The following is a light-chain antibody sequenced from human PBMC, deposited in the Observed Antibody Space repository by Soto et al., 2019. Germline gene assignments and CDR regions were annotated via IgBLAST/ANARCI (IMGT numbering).Light chain of an antibody. CDR2: DVS. V-gene: IGLV2-14*01. CDR3: GSYASSSTLYV. Sequence: QSVLTQPASVSGSPGQSITISCTGTSSDVGGYNYVSWYQQHSGKAPKLMIYDVSNRPSGVSNRFSGSKSDNTASLTNSGLQAEDEADYYCGSYASSSTLYVFGTGTKVTVL. J-gene: IGLJ1*01. CDR1: SSDVGGYNY.